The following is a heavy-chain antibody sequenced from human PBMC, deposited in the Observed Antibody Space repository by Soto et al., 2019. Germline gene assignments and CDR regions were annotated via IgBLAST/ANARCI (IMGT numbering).Heavy chain of an antibody. CDR2: IIPIFGTA. D-gene: IGHD1-26*01. Sequence: SVKVSCKASGGTFSSYAISWVRQAPGQGLEWTGGIIPIFGTANYAQKFQGRVTITADKSTSTAYMELSSLGSEDTAVYYCARDEASYSGSYSRPKGATLYYWGQGTLVTVSS. CDR1: GGTFSSYA. V-gene: IGHV1-69*06. J-gene: IGHJ4*02. CDR3: ARDEASYSGSYSRPKGATLYY.